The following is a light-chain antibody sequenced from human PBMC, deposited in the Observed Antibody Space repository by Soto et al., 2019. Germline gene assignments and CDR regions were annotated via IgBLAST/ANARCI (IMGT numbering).Light chain of an antibody. CDR3: SSYTSSSTLP. J-gene: IGLJ1*01. V-gene: IGLV2-14*01. CDR1: SSDVGGYNY. CDR2: DVS. Sequence: QSVLTQPASVSGSPGQSITISCTGTSSDVGGYNYVSWYQQHPGKAPKLMIYDVSNRPSGVSNRFSGSKSGNTASLTISGLQAEDEADYYCSSYTSSSTLPFGNGTKVTVL.